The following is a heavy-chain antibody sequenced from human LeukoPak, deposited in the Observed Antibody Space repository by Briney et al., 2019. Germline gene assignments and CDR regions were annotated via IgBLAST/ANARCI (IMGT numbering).Heavy chain of an antibody. Sequence: SETLSLTCTVSGGSISSYYWSWIRQPPGKGLEWIGEINHSGSTNYNPSLKSRVTISVDTSKNQFSLKLSSVTAADTAVYYCARSYSPIIGYYMDVWGKGTTVTVSS. J-gene: IGHJ6*03. CDR2: INHSGST. D-gene: IGHD6-13*01. V-gene: IGHV4-34*01. CDR1: GGSISSYY. CDR3: ARSYSPIIGYYMDV.